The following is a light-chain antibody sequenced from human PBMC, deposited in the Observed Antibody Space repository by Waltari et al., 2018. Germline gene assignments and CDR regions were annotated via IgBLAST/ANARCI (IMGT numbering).Light chain of an antibody. CDR3: QVWDTSIDLSV. CDR2: YDS. Sequence: SYVLTQAPSVSVAPGETARITCGGNNIDEKNVHWYQQKPGQAPVLVIFYDSDRPSGIPERFSGSNSGNTATLTISRAEAGDEADYYCQVWDTSIDLSVFGTGTKVTVL. CDR1: NIDEKN. V-gene: IGLV3-21*04. J-gene: IGLJ1*01.